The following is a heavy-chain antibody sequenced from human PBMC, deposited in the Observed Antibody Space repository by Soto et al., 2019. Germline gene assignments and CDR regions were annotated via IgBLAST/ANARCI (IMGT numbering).Heavy chain of an antibody. V-gene: IGHV3-21*01. CDR3: AREADDLTTNFAY. CDR1: GFAFTRYS. CDR2: ISSTTNYI. J-gene: IGHJ4*02. Sequence: EVQLVESGGGLVKPGGSLRLSCAASGFAFTRYSMNWVRQAPGKGLEWVSYISSTTNYIYYGDSMKGRFTISRDNAKKSLYLELNSLRAEDTAVYYCAREADDLTTNFAYWGQGPLVTVSS.